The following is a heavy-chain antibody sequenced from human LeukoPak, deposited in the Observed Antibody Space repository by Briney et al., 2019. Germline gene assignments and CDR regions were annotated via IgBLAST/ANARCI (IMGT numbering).Heavy chain of an antibody. CDR1: GFKFDDYT. CDR3: AKDFRGIVGATQIDF. Sequence: PGGSLRHSCAASGFKFDDYTMHWVRRAPGEGLEWVSLMSWNSDYTSYADSVKGRFTMSRDNSEPSLYLQMNSLRTEDTASYYGAKDFRGIVGATQIDFWGQGTLVTVSS. V-gene: IGHV3-43*01. J-gene: IGHJ4*02. D-gene: IGHD1-26*01. CDR2: MSWNSDYT.